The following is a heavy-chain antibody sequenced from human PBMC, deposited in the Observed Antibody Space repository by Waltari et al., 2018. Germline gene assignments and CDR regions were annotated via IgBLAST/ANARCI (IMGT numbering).Heavy chain of an antibody. CDR1: GGSIRSSSYY. Sequence: QLQLQESGPGLVKPSETLSLTCTVSGGSIRSSSYYLGWIRPPPGKGLEWIGSIYYSGSTYYNPSLKSRVTISVDTSKNQFSLKLSSVTAADTAVYYCARQRLSTMVRGVIITTGYYFDYWGQGTLVTVSS. J-gene: IGHJ4*02. CDR3: ARQRLSTMVRGVIITTGYYFDY. D-gene: IGHD3-10*01. V-gene: IGHV4-39*07. CDR2: IYYSGST.